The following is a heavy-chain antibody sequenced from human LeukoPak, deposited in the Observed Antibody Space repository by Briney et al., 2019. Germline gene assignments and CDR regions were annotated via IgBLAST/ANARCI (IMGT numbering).Heavy chain of an antibody. J-gene: IGHJ4*02. CDR2: IWYDGSNK. CDR3: ARDGVVYGSGSYRLDY. CDR1: GFTFSSYG. Sequence: PGGSLRLSCAASGFTFSSYGMHWVRQAPGKGLEWVAVIWYDGSNKYYADSVKGRFTISRDNSKNTLYLQMNSLRAEDTAVYYCARDGVVYGSGSYRLDYWGQGTLVTVSS. V-gene: IGHV3-33*01. D-gene: IGHD3-10*01.